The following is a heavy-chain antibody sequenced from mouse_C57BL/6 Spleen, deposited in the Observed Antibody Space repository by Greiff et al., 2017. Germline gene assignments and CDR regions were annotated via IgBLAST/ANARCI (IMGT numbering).Heavy chain of an antibody. CDR2: IYPGSGST. J-gene: IGHJ1*03. CDR3: ARGITTVVAHWYFDV. V-gene: IGHV1-55*01. D-gene: IGHD1-1*01. CDR1: GYTFTSYW. Sequence: LQQPGAELVKPGASVKMSCKASGYTFTSYWITWVKQRPGQGLEWIGDIYPGSGSTNYNEKFKSKATLTVDTSSSTAYMQLSSLTSEDSAVYYCARGITTVVAHWYFDVWGTGTTVTVSS.